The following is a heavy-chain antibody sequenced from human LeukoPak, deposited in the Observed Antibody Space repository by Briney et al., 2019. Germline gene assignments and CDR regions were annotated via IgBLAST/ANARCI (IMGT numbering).Heavy chain of an antibody. V-gene: IGHV3-21*01. CDR2: ITGSTNYI. CDR1: GFTLSGDG. J-gene: IGHJ4*02. Sequence: GGSLRLSCAASGFTLSGDGMNWVRQAPGKGLEWVSSITGSTNYIYYADSVKGRFTISRDNAKNSLYLQMNSLRAEDTAVYYSAKVRYCNTSTCRNYFDYWGQGTLVTVSS. CDR3: AKVRYCNTSTCRNYFDY. D-gene: IGHD2-15*01.